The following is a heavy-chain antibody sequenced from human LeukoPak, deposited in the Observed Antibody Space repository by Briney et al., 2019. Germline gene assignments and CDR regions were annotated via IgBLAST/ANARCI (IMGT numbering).Heavy chain of an antibody. V-gene: IGHV3-9*03. J-gene: IGHJ4*02. D-gene: IGHD6-6*01. CDR2: ISWNSGSI. Sequence: PGRSLRLSCAASGFTFDDYAMHWVRQAPGKGLEWVSGISWNSGSIGYADSVKGRFTISRDNAKNSLYLRMNSLRAEDMALYYCAKDRGTGDSSSHFDYWGQGTLVTVSS. CDR3: AKDRGTGDSSSHFDY. CDR1: GFTFDDYA.